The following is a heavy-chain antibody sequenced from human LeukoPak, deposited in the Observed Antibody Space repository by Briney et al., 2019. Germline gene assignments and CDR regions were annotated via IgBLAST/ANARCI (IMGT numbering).Heavy chain of an antibody. CDR2: VSNSGTT. CDR1: NGSISLHF. CDR3: ASGISVDPDTFDI. Sequence: TPSETLSLTCTVSNGSISLHFWSWIRQSPGKGLEWIGYVSNSGTTHYNPSLKSRVAISVDTSKSHLSLKLSSVTAADTAVYYCASGISVDPDTFDIWGPGTMVTVSP. V-gene: IGHV4-4*08. D-gene: IGHD3-3*02. J-gene: IGHJ3*02.